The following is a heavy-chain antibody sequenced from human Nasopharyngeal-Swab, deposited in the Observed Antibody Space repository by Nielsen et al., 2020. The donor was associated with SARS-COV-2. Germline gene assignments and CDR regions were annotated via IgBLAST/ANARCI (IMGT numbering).Heavy chain of an antibody. J-gene: IGHJ3*02. Sequence: SETLSLTCTVSGCSISSYYWSWIRQPPGKGLEWIGYIYYSGSTNYNPSLKSRVTISVDTSKNQFSLKLSSVTAADTAVYYCARADTAMANDAFDIWGQGTMVTVSS. CDR1: GCSISSYY. V-gene: IGHV4-59*01. CDR3: ARADTAMANDAFDI. CDR2: IYYSGST. D-gene: IGHD5-18*01.